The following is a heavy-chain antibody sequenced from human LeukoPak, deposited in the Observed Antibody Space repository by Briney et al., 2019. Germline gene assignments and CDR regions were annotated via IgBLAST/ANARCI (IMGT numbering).Heavy chain of an antibody. CDR3: ARGGRSCWHYHNWFDP. CDR2: INHSGST. Sequence: SETLSLTCAVYGGSFSGYYWSWIRQPPGKGLEWIGEINHSGSTNYNPSLKSRVTISVDTSKNQFSLKLSSVTAADTAVYYCARGGRSCWHYHNWFDPWGQGTLVTVAS. D-gene: IGHD1-7*01. V-gene: IGHV4-34*01. J-gene: IGHJ5*02. CDR1: GGSFSGYY.